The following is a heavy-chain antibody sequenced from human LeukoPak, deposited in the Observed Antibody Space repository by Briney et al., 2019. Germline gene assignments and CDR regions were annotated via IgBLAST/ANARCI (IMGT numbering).Heavy chain of an antibody. D-gene: IGHD3-22*01. CDR3: ARDGSGGFYYGFDY. CDR1: GFTVSSNY. Sequence: GGSLRLSCAASGFTVSSNYMSWVRQAPGKGLEWVSVIYSGGSTYYADSVKGRFTISRDNSKNTLYLQMNSLRAEDTAVYYCARDGSGGFYYGFDYWGRGTLVTVSS. CDR2: IYSGGST. V-gene: IGHV3-53*01. J-gene: IGHJ4*02.